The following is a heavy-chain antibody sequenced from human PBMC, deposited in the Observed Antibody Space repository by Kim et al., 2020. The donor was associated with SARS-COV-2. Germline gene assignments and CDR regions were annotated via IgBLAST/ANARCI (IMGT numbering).Heavy chain of an antibody. J-gene: IGHJ3*02. Sequence: SETLSLTCTVSGGSINSGSYYWGWIRQPPGKGLEWIGSIYYSGSTYYNPSLKNRVSISVDTSKNQFSLNLSSVTAADTAVDYCTRQYSGYARGAFDIWGQVTMVTVSS. CDR1: GGSINSGSYY. V-gene: IGHV4-39*01. CDR3: TRQYSGYARGAFDI. CDR2: IYYSGST. D-gene: IGHD5-12*01.